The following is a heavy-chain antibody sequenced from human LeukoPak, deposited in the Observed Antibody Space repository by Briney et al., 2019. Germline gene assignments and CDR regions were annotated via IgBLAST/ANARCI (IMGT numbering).Heavy chain of an antibody. CDR1: GFTVRTNY. D-gene: IGHD5-24*01. Sequence: GGSLRLSCAASGFTVRTNYMSWVRQAPGKGLEWVSVTYSGGGTYYADCVKGRFTISRENSKNQLYLQMNSLRAEDTAVYYCATMAGRRFEHWGQGTLVTVSS. CDR3: ATMAGRRFEH. CDR2: TYSGGGT. J-gene: IGHJ4*02. V-gene: IGHV3-66*01.